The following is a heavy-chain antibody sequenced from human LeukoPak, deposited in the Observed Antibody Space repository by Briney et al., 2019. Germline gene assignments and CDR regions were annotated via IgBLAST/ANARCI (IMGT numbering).Heavy chain of an antibody. V-gene: IGHV3-30*02. CDR3: AKDSRDYSNFPYYFDY. CDR2: IRYDGSNK. J-gene: IGHJ4*02. D-gene: IGHD4-11*01. CDR1: GFTFSSYG. Sequence: GGSLRLSCAASGFTFSSYGMHWVRQAPGKGLEWVAFIRYDGSNKYYADSVKGRFTISRDNSKNTLYLQMNSLRAEDTAVYYCAKDSRDYSNFPYYFDYWGQGTLVTVSS.